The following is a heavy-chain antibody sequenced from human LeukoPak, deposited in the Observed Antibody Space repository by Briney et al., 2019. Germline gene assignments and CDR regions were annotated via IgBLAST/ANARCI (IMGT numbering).Heavy chain of an antibody. J-gene: IGHJ3*01. V-gene: IGHV4-4*07. CDR2: IYASGST. CDR1: GDSISSYF. D-gene: IGHD1-26*01. Sequence: KSSETLFLTCSVSGDSISSYFWSWIRQPAGKGLEWIGRIYASGSTKYNPSLKSRVTMSVDTSKNQFSLKLNSVTAADTAVYYCARDLASYYGNWGQGTLVTVSS. CDR3: ARDLASYYGN.